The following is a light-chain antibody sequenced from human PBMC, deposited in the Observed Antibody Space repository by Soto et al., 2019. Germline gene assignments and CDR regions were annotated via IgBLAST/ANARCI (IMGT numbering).Light chain of an antibody. CDR2: GAS. CDR3: QQRDSWPIT. Sequence: IVLTQSPGTLSLSPGERATLSCRASQNIGTYLAWYQHKPGQAPSVLIFGASTRANGVPDRFSGSGSGTDFTLTISRLDPADFAVYYCQQRDSWPITFGQGTRLEIK. CDR1: QNIGTY. V-gene: IGKV3-11*01. J-gene: IGKJ5*01.